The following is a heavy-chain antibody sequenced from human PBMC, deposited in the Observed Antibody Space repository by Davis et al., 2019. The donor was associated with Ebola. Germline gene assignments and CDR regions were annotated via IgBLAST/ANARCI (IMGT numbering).Heavy chain of an antibody. J-gene: IGHJ4*02. V-gene: IGHV3-23*01. CDR1: GFTFSSYG. CDR2: ISGSGVST. Sequence: GESLKISCEASGFTFSSYGMGWVRQAPGKGLKWVSVISGSGVSTYYADSLKGRFTISRDNSRKMLYLQMNSPRAEDTAVYYCLKGDESSGYFAFDYWAREPWSPSPQ. CDR3: LKGDESSGYFAFDY. D-gene: IGHD3-22*01.